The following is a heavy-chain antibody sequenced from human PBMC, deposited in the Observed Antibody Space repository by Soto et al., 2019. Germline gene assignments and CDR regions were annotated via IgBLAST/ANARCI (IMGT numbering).Heavy chain of an antibody. V-gene: IGHV3-33*06. J-gene: IGHJ5*01. CDR1: GFTFSAYN. Sequence: QVQLVESGGGVVQPGRSLRLSCVTSGFTFSAYNMHWVRQAPGKGLEWVGVVWFDGSLKYYGDSVKGRFSVSRDSSKNRVYLEMDSLRPEDTAVYYCAKALVVSQVTYNWLASWGQGTLVTVSS. D-gene: IGHD2-8*02. CDR2: VWFDGSLK. CDR3: AKALVVSQVTYNWLAS.